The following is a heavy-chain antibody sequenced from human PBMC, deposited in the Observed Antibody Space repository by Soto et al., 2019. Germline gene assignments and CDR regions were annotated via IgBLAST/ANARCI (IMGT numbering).Heavy chain of an antibody. CDR1: GYTFTNSD. D-gene: IGHD2-15*01. V-gene: IGHV1-8*01. J-gene: IGHJ4*02. CDR2: MNPDSGHA. CDR3: ARRPHCSGGICYYGLDN. Sequence: ASVKVSCKASGYTFTNSDINWVRQAPGQGLEWMGWMNPDSGHAAYAQKFQGRVTLTTSTSTSTVYMEMRSLGSEDTAVYYCARRPHCSGGICYYGLDNWGQGTLFTVSS.